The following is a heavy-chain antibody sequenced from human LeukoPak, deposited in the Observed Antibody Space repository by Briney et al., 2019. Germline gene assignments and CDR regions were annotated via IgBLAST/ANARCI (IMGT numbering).Heavy chain of an antibody. Sequence: GGSLRLSCAASGFTFSSYAMSWVRQAPGKGLEWVSSISSSSSYIYYADSVKGRFTISRDNAKNSLYLQMNSLRAEDTAVYYCARARSSVGYFDYWGQGTLVTVSS. CDR1: GFTFSSYA. D-gene: IGHD6-19*01. V-gene: IGHV3-21*01. CDR3: ARARSSVGYFDY. J-gene: IGHJ4*02. CDR2: ISSSSSYI.